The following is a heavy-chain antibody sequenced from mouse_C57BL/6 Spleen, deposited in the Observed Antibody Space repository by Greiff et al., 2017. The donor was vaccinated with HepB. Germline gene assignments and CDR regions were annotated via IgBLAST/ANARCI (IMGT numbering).Heavy chain of an antibody. CDR2: IFPGSGST. V-gene: IGHV1-75*01. J-gene: IGHJ4*01. CDR3: AKTRYYAMDY. Sequence: QVQLQQSGPELVKPGASVKLSCKASGYTFTDYYIHWVKQRPGQGLEWIGWIFPGSGSTYYNEKFKGKATLTVDKSSSTAYMWLSSLTSEDSAVYFCAKTRYYAMDYWGQGTTVTVSS. D-gene: IGHD3-2*01. CDR1: GYTFTDYY.